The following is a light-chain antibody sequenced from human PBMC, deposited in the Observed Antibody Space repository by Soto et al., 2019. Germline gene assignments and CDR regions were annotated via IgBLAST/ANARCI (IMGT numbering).Light chain of an antibody. CDR3: SSYTDSNTWV. CDR1: SGDVGGYNY. V-gene: IGLV2-14*01. CDR2: EVS. J-gene: IGLJ3*02. Sequence: QSALTQPASVSGSPGQSITISCTGTSGDVGGYNYVSWYQQYPGKAPKLMIYEVSNRPSGVSNRFSGSKSGNTASLTISGLQAEDEADYYCSSYTDSNTWVFGGGTKVTVL.